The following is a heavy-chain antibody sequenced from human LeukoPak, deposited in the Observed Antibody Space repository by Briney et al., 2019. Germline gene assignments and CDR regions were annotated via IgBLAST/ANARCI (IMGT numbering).Heavy chain of an antibody. CDR2: IYPGDSDT. V-gene: IGHV5-51*01. Sequence: GESLKISCKGSGYTFTNYWIGWVRQMPGKGLEWMGIIYPGDSDTRYSPSFQGQVTISADKSISTAYLQWSSLKASDTAMYYCARQELRDYDSSGDFDYWGQGTLVTVSS. J-gene: IGHJ4*02. CDR3: ARQELRDYDSSGDFDY. CDR1: GYTFTNYW. D-gene: IGHD3-22*01.